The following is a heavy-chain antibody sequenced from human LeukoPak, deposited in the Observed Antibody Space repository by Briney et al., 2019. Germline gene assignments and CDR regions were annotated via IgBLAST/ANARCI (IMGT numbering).Heavy chain of an antibody. CDR2: IGFIGTT. CDR3: VSIIRWGRCDY. Sequence: SETLSLTCSVSGASIRNRNYYWGWIRQPPGKGLEWIGIIGFIGTTYYNPSIKSRLTMSGDTSKNQVSLRLTSENAADTALNYCVSIIRWGRCDYWGQRDLVTVSS. D-gene: IGHD3-10*01. J-gene: IGHJ4*02. V-gene: IGHV4-39*01. CDR1: GASIRNRNYY.